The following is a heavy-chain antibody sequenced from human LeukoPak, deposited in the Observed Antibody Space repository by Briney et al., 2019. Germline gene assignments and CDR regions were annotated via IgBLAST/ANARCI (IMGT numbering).Heavy chain of an antibody. V-gene: IGHV1-2*02. D-gene: IGHD3-10*01. CDR2: INPNSGGT. CDR3: ARDPSMVRGVIIRPLFDY. CDR1: GYTFTGYY. Sequence: ASVKVSFKASGYTFTGYYMHWVRQAPGQGLEWMGWINPNSGGTNYAQKFQGRVTMTRDTSISTAYMELSRLRSDDTAVYYCARDPSMVRGVIIRPLFDYWGQGTLVTVSS. J-gene: IGHJ4*02.